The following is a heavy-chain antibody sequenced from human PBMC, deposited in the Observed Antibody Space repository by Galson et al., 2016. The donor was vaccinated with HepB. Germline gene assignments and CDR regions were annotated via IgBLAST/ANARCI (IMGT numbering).Heavy chain of an antibody. Sequence: SLRLSCATSGFTFGSYSMNWVRQAPGKGLEWVASISSNRVYINYGDSVKGRFTISRDNAKNSLYLQMNRLRAEDTAVYYWARDFRGSKIRARDFDFWGQGTLVTVSS. J-gene: IGHJ4*02. D-gene: IGHD3-10*01. CDR2: ISSNRVYI. V-gene: IGHV3-21*01. CDR1: GFTFGSYS. CDR3: ARDFRGSKIRARDFDF.